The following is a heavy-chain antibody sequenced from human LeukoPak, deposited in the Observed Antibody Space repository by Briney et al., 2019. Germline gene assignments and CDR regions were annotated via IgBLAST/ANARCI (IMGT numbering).Heavy chain of an antibody. V-gene: IGHV4-59*01. CDR2: IHYRGST. Sequence: PSETLSLTCTVSGGSISSYYWSWIRQSPGEGLEWIGYIHYRGSTNYNPSLKSRVTISVDTSKNQFSLKLSSLTAADTAVYYCARSVLGYSYGLDIDYWGQGTLVTVLS. J-gene: IGHJ4*02. CDR3: ARSVLGYSYGLDIDY. D-gene: IGHD5-18*01. CDR1: GGSISSYY.